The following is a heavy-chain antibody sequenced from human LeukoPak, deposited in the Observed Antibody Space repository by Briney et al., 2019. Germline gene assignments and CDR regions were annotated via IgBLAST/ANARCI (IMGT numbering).Heavy chain of an antibody. Sequence: ASATVSCKVSGYTLTELSMHWVRQAPGKGLEWMGGFDPEDGETIYAQKFQGRVTMTEDTSTDTAYMELSSLRSEDTAVYYCATHHPGHFWSGYLFDYWGQGTLVTVSS. J-gene: IGHJ4*02. CDR3: ATHHPGHFWSGYLFDY. CDR2: FDPEDGET. D-gene: IGHD3-3*02. V-gene: IGHV1-24*01. CDR1: GYTLTELS.